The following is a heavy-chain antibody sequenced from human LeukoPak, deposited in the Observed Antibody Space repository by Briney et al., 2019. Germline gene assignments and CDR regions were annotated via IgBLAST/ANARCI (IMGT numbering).Heavy chain of an antibody. V-gene: IGHV1-2*02. CDR2: INPNSGGT. Sequence: ASVKVSCKTSGYTFTGYYMHWVRQAPGQGLEWMGWINPNSGGTNYAQKFQGRVTMTRDTSISTAYMELSRLRSDDTAVYYCARAYSSSDYFDYWGQGTLVTVSS. CDR3: ARAYSSSDYFDY. J-gene: IGHJ4*02. CDR1: GYTFTGYY. D-gene: IGHD6-6*01.